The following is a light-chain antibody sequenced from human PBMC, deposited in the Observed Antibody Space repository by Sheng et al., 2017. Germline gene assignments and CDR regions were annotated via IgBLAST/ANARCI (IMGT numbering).Light chain of an antibody. CDR3: QQYDNWPPIS. J-gene: IGKJ2*03. Sequence: EIVMTQSPATLSVSPGERATLSCRASQSVKSNVAWYQQNPGQAPRLLIYGASTRATGIPARFSGSASGTEFTLTISSLQSEDFAVYYCQQYDNWPPISFGQGTKVGDQT. V-gene: IGKV3-15*01. CDR2: GAS. CDR1: QSVKSN.